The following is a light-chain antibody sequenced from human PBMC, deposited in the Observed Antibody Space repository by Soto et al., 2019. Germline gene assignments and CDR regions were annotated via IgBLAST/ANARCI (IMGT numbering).Light chain of an antibody. CDR2: AAS. J-gene: IGKJ4*01. V-gene: IGKV3-15*01. Sequence: EIVMTQSPATLSVSPGEGATLSCRASQSVNSNLAWYQQKPGQAPRLLIYAASTRATGFPARFSGGGSGTEFTLTISSLQSEDFAVYYCQQYTAWPLTFGGGTKVDIK. CDR1: QSVNSN. CDR3: QQYTAWPLT.